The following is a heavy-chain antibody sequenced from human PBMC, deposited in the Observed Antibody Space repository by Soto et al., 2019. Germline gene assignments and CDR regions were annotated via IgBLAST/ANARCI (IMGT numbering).Heavy chain of an antibody. V-gene: IGHV1-46*01. CDR3: ARDSTPGYSSGWDDAFDI. Sequence: ASVKVSCKASGYTFTSYYMHWVRQAPGQGLEWMGIIIPSCGSTSYAQKFQGRVTITADESTSTAYMELSSLRSEDTAVYYCARDSTPGYSSGWDDAFDIWGQGTMVTVSS. CDR2: IIPSCGST. J-gene: IGHJ3*02. D-gene: IGHD6-19*01. CDR1: GYTFTSYY.